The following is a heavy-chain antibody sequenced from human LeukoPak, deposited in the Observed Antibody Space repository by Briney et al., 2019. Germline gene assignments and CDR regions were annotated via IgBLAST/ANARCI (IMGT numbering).Heavy chain of an antibody. CDR3: GRDRGGFEDNWFDP. CDR1: GGSISSGDYY. D-gene: IGHD3-16*01. J-gene: IGHJ5*02. CDR2: IYYSGNT. V-gene: IGHV4-30-4*01. Sequence: PSQTLSLTCTVSGGSISSGDYYWSWIRQPPGKGLEWIGYIYYSGNTYYNPSLKSRVTISVDTSKNQFSLKLSSVTAADTAVYYCGRDRGGFEDNWFDPWGQGTLVTVSS.